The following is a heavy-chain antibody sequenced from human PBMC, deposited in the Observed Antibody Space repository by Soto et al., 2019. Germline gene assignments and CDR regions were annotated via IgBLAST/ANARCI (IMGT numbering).Heavy chain of an antibody. CDR1: GYTFTSYA. D-gene: IGHD3-3*01. J-gene: IGHJ6*03. Sequence: ASVKVSCKASGYTFTSYAINWVRQATGQGLEWMGWMNPNSGNTGYAQKFQGRVTMTRNTSISTAYMELSSLRSEDTAVYYCARGTPYSYDFWSGYYPYYYYYYMDVWGKGTTVTVSS. V-gene: IGHV1-8*01. CDR3: ARGTPYSYDFWSGYYPYYYYYYMDV. CDR2: MNPNSGNT.